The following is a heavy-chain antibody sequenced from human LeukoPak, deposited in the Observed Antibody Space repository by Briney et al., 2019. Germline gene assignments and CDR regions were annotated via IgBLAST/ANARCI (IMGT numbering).Heavy chain of an antibody. J-gene: IGHJ4*02. V-gene: IGHV3-30*02. CDR1: GFTFSGFG. CDR2: VKYGGSDK. Sequence: GGSLGLSCAASGFTFSGFGMHWVRQAPGKGLEWVSFVKYGGSDKRYADSVKGRFTISRDDSKNTVFLQVNSLRDEDTAVYYCAKDFQWAFDYWGQGTQVTVSS. D-gene: IGHD2-8*01. CDR3: AKDFQWAFDY.